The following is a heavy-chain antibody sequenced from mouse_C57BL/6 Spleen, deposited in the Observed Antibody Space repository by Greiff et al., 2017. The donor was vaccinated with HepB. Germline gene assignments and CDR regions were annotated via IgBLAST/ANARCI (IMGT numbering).Heavy chain of an antibody. J-gene: IGHJ4*01. V-gene: IGHV1-81*01. CDR2: IYPRSGNT. D-gene: IGHD2-5*01. Sequence: QVQLKESGAELARPGASVKLSCKASGYTFTSYGISWVKQRTGQGLEWIGEIYPRSGNTYYNEKFKGKATLTADKSSSTAYMELRSLTSEDSAVYFCTRAFSNYPYYYAMDYWGQGTSVTVSS. CDR3: TRAFSNYPYYYAMDY. CDR1: GYTFTSYG.